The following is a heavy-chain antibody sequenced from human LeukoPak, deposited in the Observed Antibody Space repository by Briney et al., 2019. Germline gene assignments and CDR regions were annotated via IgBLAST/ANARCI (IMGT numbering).Heavy chain of an antibody. D-gene: IGHD6-13*01. CDR1: GFTFSSYG. Sequence: GGSLRLSCAASGFTFSSYGIHWVRQAPGKGLEWVTFIQYDGSNKYYADSVKGRFTISRDNSKNTLYLQMNSLRAEDTAVYYCARIAAAGYYYYYMDVWGKGTTVTISS. CDR3: ARIAAAGYYYYYMDV. J-gene: IGHJ6*03. CDR2: IQYDGSNK. V-gene: IGHV3-30*19.